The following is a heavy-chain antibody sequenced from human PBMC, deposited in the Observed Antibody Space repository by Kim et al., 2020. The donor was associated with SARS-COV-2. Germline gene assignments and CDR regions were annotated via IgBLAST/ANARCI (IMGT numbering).Heavy chain of an antibody. Sequence: ASVKVSCKVSGYTLTELSMHWVRQAPGKGLEWMGGFDPEDGETIYAQKFQGRVTMTEDTSTDTAYMELSSLRSEDTAVYYCATGVAAPPGPAGWFDPWGQGTLVTVSS. D-gene: IGHD6-6*01. V-gene: IGHV1-24*01. J-gene: IGHJ5*02. CDR3: ATGVAAPPGPAGWFDP. CDR2: FDPEDGET. CDR1: GYTLTELS.